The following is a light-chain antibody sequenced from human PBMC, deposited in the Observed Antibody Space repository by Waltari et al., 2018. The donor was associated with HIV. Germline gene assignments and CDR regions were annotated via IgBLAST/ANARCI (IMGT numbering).Light chain of an antibody. V-gene: IGLV2-11*01. CDR2: DVS. J-gene: IGLJ2*01. CDR1: SSDVGGYNY. CDR3: CSYAGSYRGV. Sequence: QSALTQPRSVSGSPGQSVTISCTGTSSDVGGYNYVSWYQQHPGKAPKLIIYDVSKRPSGVSDRFSGSKSGNTASLAISGLQAEDEADYYCCSYAGSYRGVFGGGTKLTVL.